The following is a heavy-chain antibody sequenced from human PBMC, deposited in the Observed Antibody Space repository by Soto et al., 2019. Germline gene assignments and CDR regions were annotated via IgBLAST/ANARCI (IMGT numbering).Heavy chain of an antibody. CDR1: GYSFTSYW. Sequence: GEPLKISCKGSGYSFTSYWIGWVRQMPGKGLEWMGIIYPGDSDTRYSPSFQGQVTISADKSISTAYLQWSSLKASDTAMYYCARWGAYCSSTSCYYYYYYGMDVWGQGTTVTVSS. V-gene: IGHV5-51*01. D-gene: IGHD2-2*01. CDR2: IYPGDSDT. J-gene: IGHJ6*02. CDR3: ARWGAYCSSTSCYYYYYYGMDV.